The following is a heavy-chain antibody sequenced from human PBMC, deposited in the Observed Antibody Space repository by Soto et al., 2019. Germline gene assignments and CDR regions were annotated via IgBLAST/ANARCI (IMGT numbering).Heavy chain of an antibody. Sequence: SETLSLTCAVYGGSFSGYYWSWIRQPPGKGLEWIGEINHSGSTNYNPSLKSRVTISVDTSKNQFSLKLSSVTAADTAVYYCAVSPGVKDSYSIYWGQGTLVTVSS. J-gene: IGHJ4*02. D-gene: IGHD4-4*01. V-gene: IGHV4-34*01. CDR2: INHSGST. CDR1: GGSFSGYY. CDR3: AVSPGVKDSYSIY.